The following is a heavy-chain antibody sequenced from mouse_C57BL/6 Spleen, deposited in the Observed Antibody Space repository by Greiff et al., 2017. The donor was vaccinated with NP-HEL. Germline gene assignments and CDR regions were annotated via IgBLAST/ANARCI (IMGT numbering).Heavy chain of an antibody. Sequence: QVQLQQSGAELARPGASVKLSCKASGYTFTSYGISWVKQRTGQGLEWIGEIYPRSGNTYYNEKFKGKATLTADNSSSTAYMELRSLTSEDSAVYFCARSSGPFYYLDDWGQGTTLTVSS. CDR3: ARSSGPFYYLDD. J-gene: IGHJ2*01. V-gene: IGHV1-81*01. CDR1: GYTFTSYG. D-gene: IGHD4-1*01. CDR2: IYPRSGNT.